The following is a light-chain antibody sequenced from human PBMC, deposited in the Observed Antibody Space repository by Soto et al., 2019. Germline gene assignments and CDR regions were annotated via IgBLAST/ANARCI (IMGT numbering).Light chain of an antibody. V-gene: IGLV2-14*01. CDR2: EVS. CDR1: SSDIGGYNY. Sequence: QSVLTQPASVSGSPGQSITISCTGTSSDIGGYNYVSWYRQHPGKAPKLMIYEVSNRPSGVSNRFSGSKSGNTASLTISGLQAEDEADYYCSSYSSSNIVVFGGGTKVTVL. CDR3: SSYSSSNIVV. J-gene: IGLJ3*02.